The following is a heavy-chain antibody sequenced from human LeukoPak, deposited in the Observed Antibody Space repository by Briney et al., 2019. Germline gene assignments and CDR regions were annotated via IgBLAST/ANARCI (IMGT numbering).Heavy chain of an antibody. V-gene: IGHV4-38-2*02. CDR2: IYHSGST. J-gene: IGHJ4*02. D-gene: IGHD1-14*01. Sequence: KPSETLSLTCTVSGYSISTVYYWGWIRQPPGKGLEWIGSIYHSGSTYYNPSLKSRVTISVDTSKSQFSLKLTSVTAADTAVYYCARAPEYGLYYFDYWGQGTLVTVSS. CDR3: ARAPEYGLYYFDY. CDR1: GYSISTVYY.